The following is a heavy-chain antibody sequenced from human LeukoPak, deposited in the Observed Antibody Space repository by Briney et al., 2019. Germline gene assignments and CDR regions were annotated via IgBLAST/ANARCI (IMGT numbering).Heavy chain of an antibody. CDR1: GGSITSYY. CDR3: ARGGTTPYYFDD. V-gene: IGHV4-4*07. Sequence: PSDPLSLLCTVSGGSITSYYWSWIRQPAGKALEWLGRIYSNENTNYNPPLESRGTMSVDTSKNKFSLKLSSVTAADTAVYYCARGGTTPYYFDDWGQGTLVTVSS. CDR2: IYSNENT. D-gene: IGHD2-15*01. J-gene: IGHJ4*02.